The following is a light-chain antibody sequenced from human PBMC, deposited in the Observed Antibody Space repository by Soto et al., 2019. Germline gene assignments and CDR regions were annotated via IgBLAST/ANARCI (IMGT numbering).Light chain of an antibody. CDR3: QQTYTTPEIT. V-gene: IGKV1-39*01. CDR1: QGIRSE. CDR2: TAS. J-gene: IGKJ5*01. Sequence: IQMTQSQSSLSASVGDRVTITCRASQGIRSELGWYQQKPGKAPNLLIYTASTLQSGVPTRFSGSGSGTDFTLTISSLQPEDFAIYYCQQTYTTPEITFGQGTRLEIK.